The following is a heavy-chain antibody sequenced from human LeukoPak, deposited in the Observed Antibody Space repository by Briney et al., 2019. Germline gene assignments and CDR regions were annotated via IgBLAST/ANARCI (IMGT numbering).Heavy chain of an antibody. V-gene: IGHV3-48*01. CDR1: GFTFNTYS. D-gene: IGHD1-1*01. J-gene: IGHJ4*02. CDR3: ATSANGVQLWRSLHY. CDR2: ISYSGTSI. Sequence: GGSLRLSCVASGFTFNTYSMNWVRQAPGKGLEWVSYISYSGTSIYYADSVKGRFTISRDCAKNSLYLQINSLRAEDTAVYYCATSANGVQLWRSLHYWGQGTLVTVSS.